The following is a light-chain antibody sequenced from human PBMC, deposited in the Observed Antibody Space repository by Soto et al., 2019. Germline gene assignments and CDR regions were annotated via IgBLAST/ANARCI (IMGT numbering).Light chain of an antibody. CDR1: QSISSF. CDR3: QQSVTLPRT. J-gene: IGKJ1*01. V-gene: IGKV3-20*01. CDR2: SAS. Sequence: EIVLTQSPGTLSLSPGERATLSCRASQSISSFLAWYQQKPGQPPRLLIYSASGRAAGIPDRFSGSGSGTDFTLTISRLEPEDFAIYYWQQSVTLPRTFGQGTEVEVK.